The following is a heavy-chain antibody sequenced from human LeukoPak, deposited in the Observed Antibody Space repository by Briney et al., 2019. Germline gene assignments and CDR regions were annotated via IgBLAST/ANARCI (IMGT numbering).Heavy chain of an antibody. V-gene: IGHV4-30-4*08. Sequence: SETLSLTCTVSGGSISSGDYYWSWLRQPPGKGLEWIGYIYYSGSTYYNPSLKSRVTISVDTSKNQFSLKLSSVTAADTAVYYCARDVGYGGNLFDYWGQGTLVTVSS. J-gene: IGHJ4*02. CDR1: GGSISSGDYY. D-gene: IGHD4-23*01. CDR2: IYYSGST. CDR3: ARDVGYGGNLFDY.